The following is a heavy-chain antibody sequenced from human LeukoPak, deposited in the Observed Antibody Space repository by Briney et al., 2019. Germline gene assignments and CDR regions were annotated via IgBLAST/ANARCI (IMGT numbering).Heavy chain of an antibody. CDR2: ISSSSSTI. CDR1: GFTFSSYE. Sequence: PGGSLRLSCAASGFTFSSYEMNWVRQAPGKGLEWVSYISSSSSTIYYADSVKGRFTISRDNAKKSLYLQMDSLRAEDTAVYHCAREGYYSFDYWGQGILVTVSS. V-gene: IGHV3-48*03. CDR3: AREGYYSFDY. D-gene: IGHD6-13*01. J-gene: IGHJ4*02.